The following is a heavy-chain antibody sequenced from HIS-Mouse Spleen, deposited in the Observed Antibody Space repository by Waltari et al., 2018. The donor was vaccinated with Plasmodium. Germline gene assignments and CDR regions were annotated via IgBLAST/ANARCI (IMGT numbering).Heavy chain of an antibody. Sequence: EVQLVESGGGLVQPGGSLRPPWPASGFTLGWYWMSWVRQAPGKGLEWLAKIKQDGSEKYYVDSVKGRFTISRDNAKNSLYLQMNSLRAEDTAVYYCASSWYWYFDLWGRGTLVTVSS. D-gene: IGHD6-13*01. CDR3: ASSWYWYFDL. V-gene: IGHV3-7*01. CDR1: GFTLGWYW. J-gene: IGHJ2*01. CDR2: IKQDGSEK.